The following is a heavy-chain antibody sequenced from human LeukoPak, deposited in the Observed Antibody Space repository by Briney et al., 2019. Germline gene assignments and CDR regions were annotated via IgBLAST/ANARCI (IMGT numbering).Heavy chain of an antibody. D-gene: IGHD3-10*01. CDR3: AKELNYYGSGSYLRAFDI. V-gene: IGHV3-64*01. J-gene: IGHJ3*02. CDR1: GFTFSSYA. Sequence: GGSLRLSCAASGFTFSSYAMHWVRQAPGKGLEYVSAISSNGGSTYYANSVKGRFTISRDNSKNTLYLQMGSLRAEDMAVYYCAKELNYYGSGSYLRAFDIWGQGTMVTVSS. CDR2: ISSNGGST.